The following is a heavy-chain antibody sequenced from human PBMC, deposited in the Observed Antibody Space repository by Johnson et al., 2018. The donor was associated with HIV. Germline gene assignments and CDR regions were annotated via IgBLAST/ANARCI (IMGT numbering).Heavy chain of an antibody. CDR3: AFIEYSSLDAFDI. CDR1: GFTFSASA. D-gene: IGHD6-6*01. Sequence: QMLLVESGGGVVQPGRSLRLSCAASGFTFSASAMHWVRPAPGKGLEWVAVISYDGSNQYYADYVKGRFTISRDNSKNTLYLQMNSLRAEDTAVYYCAFIEYSSLDAFDIWGQGTMVTVSS. V-gene: IGHV3-30*04. J-gene: IGHJ3*02. CDR2: ISYDGSNQ.